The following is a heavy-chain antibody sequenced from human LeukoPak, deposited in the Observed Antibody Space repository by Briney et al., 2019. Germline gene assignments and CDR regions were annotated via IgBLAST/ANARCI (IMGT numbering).Heavy chain of an antibody. CDR3: AKDYYDSSGYYYLDY. CDR1: GFTFSSYG. CDR2: IRYDGSNK. V-gene: IGHV3-30*02. J-gene: IGHJ4*02. D-gene: IGHD3-22*01. Sequence: GGSLRLSCAASGFTFSSYGMHWVRQAPGKGLEWVAFIRYDGSNKYYADSVKGRFTISRDNSKNTLYLQMNGLRAEDTAVYYCAKDYYDSSGYYYLDYWGQGTLATVSS.